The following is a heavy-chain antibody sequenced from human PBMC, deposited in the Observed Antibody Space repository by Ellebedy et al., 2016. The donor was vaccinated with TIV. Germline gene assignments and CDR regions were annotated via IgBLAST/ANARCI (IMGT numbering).Heavy chain of an antibody. J-gene: IGHJ3*01. D-gene: IGHD1-14*01. V-gene: IGHV3-30*03. CDR2: ISYEETNK. Sequence: PGGSLRLSCRASGFTFSDYGMYWVRQAPGKGLEWMAFISYEETNKHYADSVKGRFSISRDNSNDVLYLQMNSLRAEDTALYYCARPRSPITPDGFDLWGRGTMVFVSS. CDR1: GFTFSDYG. CDR3: ARPRSPITPDGFDL.